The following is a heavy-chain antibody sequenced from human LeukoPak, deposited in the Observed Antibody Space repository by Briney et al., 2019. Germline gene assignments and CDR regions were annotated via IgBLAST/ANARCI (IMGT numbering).Heavy chain of an antibody. J-gene: IGHJ6*02. Sequence: GSLRLSCAASGFTFSSYAMSWVRQAPGKGLEWVSAISGSGGSTYYADSVKGRFTVSRDNSKNTLYLQMNSLRAEDTAVYYCAKASAVRGYYYYGMDVWGQGTTVTVSS. D-gene: IGHD3-10*02. CDR2: ISGSGGST. CDR3: AKASAVRGYYYYGMDV. V-gene: IGHV3-23*01. CDR1: GFTFSSYA.